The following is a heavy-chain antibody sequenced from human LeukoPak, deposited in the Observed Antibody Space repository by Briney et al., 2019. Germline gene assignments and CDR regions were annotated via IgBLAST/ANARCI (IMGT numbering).Heavy chain of an antibody. CDR1: GFTFSNAW. D-gene: IGHD3-9*01. V-gene: IGHV3-15*01. J-gene: IGHJ3*02. CDR2: IKSKTDGGTT. Sequence: GGSLRLSCAASGFTFSNAWMSWVRQAPGKGLEWVGRIKSKTDGGTTDYAAPVKGRFTISRDDSKNTLYLQMNSLKTEDTAVYYCTTEKYFDWLSDAFDIWGQGTMVTVSS. CDR3: TTEKYFDWLSDAFDI.